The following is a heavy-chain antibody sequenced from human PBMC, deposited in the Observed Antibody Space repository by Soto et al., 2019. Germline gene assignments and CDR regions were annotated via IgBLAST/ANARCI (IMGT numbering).Heavy chain of an antibody. Sequence: QVQLVESGGVVVQPGRSLRLSCAASGFTFSSFGMDWVRQAPGKGLKWVAVIWYDGSNKHYADSVKGQFTVSRDNAKNTLYLQMDSLRVEDTAVYYCARDLADFIDYWGQGTLVTVSS. D-gene: IGHD6-19*01. V-gene: IGHV3-33*01. CDR3: ARDLADFIDY. J-gene: IGHJ4*02. CDR1: GFTFSSFG. CDR2: IWYDGSNK.